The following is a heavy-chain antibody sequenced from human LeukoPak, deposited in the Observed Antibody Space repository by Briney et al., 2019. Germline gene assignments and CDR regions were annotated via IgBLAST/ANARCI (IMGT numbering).Heavy chain of an antibody. CDR2: IYSGGST. CDR1: GFTVSSNY. J-gene: IGHJ6*03. Sequence: GGSLRLSCAASGFTVSSNYMSWVRQAPGKGLEWVSIIYSGGSTYYADSAKGRFTISRDNSKNTLYLQMNSLRAEDTAVYYCARGEDWNLDHFYYYMDVWGKGTTVTVSS. V-gene: IGHV3-53*01. D-gene: IGHD1-1*01. CDR3: ARGEDWNLDHFYYYMDV.